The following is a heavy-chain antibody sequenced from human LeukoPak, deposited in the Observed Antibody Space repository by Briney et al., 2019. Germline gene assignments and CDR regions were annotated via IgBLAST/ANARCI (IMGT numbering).Heavy chain of an antibody. D-gene: IGHD1-7*01. CDR2: ISYDGSNK. CDR3: AKLITGTNYFDY. V-gene: IGHV3-30*18. Sequence: KAGGSLRLSCAASGFTFSSYGMHWVRQAPGKGLEWVAVISYDGSNKYYADSVKGRFTISRDNSKNTLYLQMNSLRAEDTAVYYCAKLITGTNYFDYWGQGTLVTVSS. CDR1: GFTFSSYG. J-gene: IGHJ4*02.